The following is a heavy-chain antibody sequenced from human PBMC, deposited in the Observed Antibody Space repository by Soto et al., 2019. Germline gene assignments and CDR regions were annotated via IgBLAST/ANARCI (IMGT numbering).Heavy chain of an antibody. V-gene: IGHV1-58*02. CDR3: ARGEWPAVFDY. J-gene: IGHJ4*02. D-gene: IGHD3-3*01. Sequence: GASVKVSCKASGFTFTSSAMQWVRQARGQRLEWIGWIVVGSGNTNYAQKFQERVTITRDTSKNEFSLQLNSVSPEDTAVYYCARGEWPAVFDYWGQGALVTVSS. CDR2: IVVGSGNT. CDR1: GFTFTSSA.